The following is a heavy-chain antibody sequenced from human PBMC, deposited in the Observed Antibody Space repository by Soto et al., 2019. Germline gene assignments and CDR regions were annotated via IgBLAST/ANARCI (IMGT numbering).Heavy chain of an antibody. Sequence: EVQLLESGGDLVQPGGSLRLSCAASGFTFSSYAMTWVRQAPGEGLQWVSSISGSGESTFHADSVKGRFTISRDNSKNTLTLQMNSLRAEDTAIYYCAKYSSYWDEDYWGQGTLVTVSS. CDR3: AKYSSYWDEDY. CDR1: GFTFSSYA. V-gene: IGHV3-23*01. D-gene: IGHD3-22*01. CDR2: ISGSGEST. J-gene: IGHJ4*02.